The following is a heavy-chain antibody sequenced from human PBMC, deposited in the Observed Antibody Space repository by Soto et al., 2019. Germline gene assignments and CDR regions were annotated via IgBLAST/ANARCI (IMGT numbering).Heavy chain of an antibody. CDR1: GFTFSTYA. Sequence: EVQLLESGGGLVQPGGSLRLSCAASGFTFSTYAMSWVRQAPGKGLEWVSAISGSGGSTYYADSVKGRFTISRDNSKNTLYLQMNSLTAEDTAIYYCAKDTSWIQLWLHWVQGTLVTVSS. CDR2: ISGSGGST. J-gene: IGHJ4*02. D-gene: IGHD5-18*01. V-gene: IGHV3-23*01. CDR3: AKDTSWIQLWLH.